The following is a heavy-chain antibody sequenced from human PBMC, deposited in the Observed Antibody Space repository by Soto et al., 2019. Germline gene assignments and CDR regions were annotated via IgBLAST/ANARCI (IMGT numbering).Heavy chain of an antibody. V-gene: IGHV3-72*01. J-gene: IGHJ5*02. CDR3: ARGYCIGSYCYSGRA. D-gene: IGHD2-15*01. CDR1: GFTFSEHY. Sequence: EVQLVESGGDLVQPGGSLRLSCAASGFTFSEHYMDWVRQAPGKGLEWVGRIRNKANSYTTEYAASVKGRFTISRDDSKNSLYLQMNSLKTEDTAVYYCARGYCIGSYCYSGRAWGQGTLVTVSS. CDR2: IRNKANSYTT.